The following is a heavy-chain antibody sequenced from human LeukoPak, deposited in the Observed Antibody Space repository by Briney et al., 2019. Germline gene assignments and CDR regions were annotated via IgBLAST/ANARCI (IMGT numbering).Heavy chain of an antibody. D-gene: IGHD3-9*01. Sequence: GGSLRLSCAASGFTFSRSAMHWVRQAPGKGLECVAVISYDGSNKYYADSVKGRFTISRDNSKNALYLQMNSLRAEDTAVYYCAREDSYYDILTGYYSGPFDYWGQGTLVIVSS. CDR3: AREDSYYDILTGYYSGPFDY. CDR1: GFTFSRSA. V-gene: IGHV3-30*04. CDR2: ISYDGSNK. J-gene: IGHJ4*02.